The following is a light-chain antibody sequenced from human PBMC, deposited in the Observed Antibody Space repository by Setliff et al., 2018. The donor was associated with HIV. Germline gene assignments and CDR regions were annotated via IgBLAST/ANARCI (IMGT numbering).Light chain of an antibody. Sequence: QSALPQPRSVSGSPGQTITLSCTGSTNDVGNYNYVSWYQQYPGKAPKLIIFDVSRRPSGVPDRFSGSKSQNTASLTISGLQPEDEADYYCCSYVGTYSYILGTGTKVTVL. CDR1: TNDVGNYNY. V-gene: IGLV2-11*01. CDR3: CSYVGTYSYI. CDR2: DVS. J-gene: IGLJ1*01.